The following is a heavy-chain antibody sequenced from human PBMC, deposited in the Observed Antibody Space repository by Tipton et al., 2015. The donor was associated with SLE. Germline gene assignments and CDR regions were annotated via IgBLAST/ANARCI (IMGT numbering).Heavy chain of an antibody. V-gene: IGHV4-39*07. J-gene: IGHJ4*02. CDR1: GGSISSSSYY. Sequence: TLSLTCTVSGGSISSSSYYWGWVRQPPGKGLEWIGSIYYSGSTYYNPSLKSRVTISVDTSKNQFSLKLSSVTAADTAVYYCARDEELGYFDYWGQGTLVTVSS. CDR2: IYYSGST. CDR3: ARDEELGYFDY. D-gene: IGHD7-27*01.